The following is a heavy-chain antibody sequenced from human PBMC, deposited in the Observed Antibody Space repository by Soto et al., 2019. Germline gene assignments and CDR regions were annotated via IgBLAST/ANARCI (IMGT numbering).Heavy chain of an antibody. CDR1: GFTFTNYG. V-gene: IGHV3-30*18. D-gene: IGHD3-3*01. CDR3: AKENSPLGFLEWLVPVDF. Sequence: GGSLRLSCAASGFTFTNYGMHWVRQAPGKGLEWVAIVSSDGNKKYYADSVKGRFTISRDNSNHALYLQMSSLRAEDTAVYYCAKENSPLGFLEWLVPVDFWGQGTLVTVSS. J-gene: IGHJ4*02. CDR2: VSSDGNKK.